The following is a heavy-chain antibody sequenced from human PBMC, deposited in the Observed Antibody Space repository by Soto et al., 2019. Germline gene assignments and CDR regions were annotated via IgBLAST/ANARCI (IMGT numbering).Heavy chain of an antibody. Sequence: QVQLQQWGAGLLKPSETLSLTCAVYGGSFSGYYWSWIRQPPGKGLEWIGEINHSGSTNYNPSLKSRVTISVDTSKNPFSLKLSSVTAADTAVYYCARGRGSQREQQLVQIDYWGQGTLVTVSS. CDR3: ARGRGSQREQQLVQIDY. V-gene: IGHV4-34*01. CDR2: INHSGST. D-gene: IGHD6-13*01. CDR1: GGSFSGYY. J-gene: IGHJ4*02.